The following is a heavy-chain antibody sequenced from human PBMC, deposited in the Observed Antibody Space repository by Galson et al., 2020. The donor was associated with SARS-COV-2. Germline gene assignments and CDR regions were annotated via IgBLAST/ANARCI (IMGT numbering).Heavy chain of an antibody. D-gene: IGHD6-19*01. CDR2: IYHGGST. CDR1: GDSISRIGYT. CDR3: ARGLGWGNDY. V-gene: IGHV4-30-2*01. Sequence: SETLSLTCAVSGDSISRIGYTLSWIRQPPGKGLEWIGYIYHGGSTFYSPSLKSRVTISLDSSKNQLSLRLSSVTAADTAVYYCARGLGWGNDYWGQGTLVTVSS. J-gene: IGHJ4*02.